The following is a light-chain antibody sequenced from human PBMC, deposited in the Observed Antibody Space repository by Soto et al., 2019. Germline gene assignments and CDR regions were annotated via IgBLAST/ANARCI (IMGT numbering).Light chain of an antibody. V-gene: IGKV2-28*01. J-gene: IGKJ1*01. CDR1: QILLNSNGYNY. CDR2: LGS. Sequence: DIVMTQSPLFLPVTPGEPAAISFRARQILLNSNGYNYLDWYLQKPGQSPQLLIYLGSSRASGVPSRFSGSGSGTEFTLTISSLQPDDFATYYCQQYNSYSKTFGQGTKVDIK. CDR3: QQYNSYSKT.